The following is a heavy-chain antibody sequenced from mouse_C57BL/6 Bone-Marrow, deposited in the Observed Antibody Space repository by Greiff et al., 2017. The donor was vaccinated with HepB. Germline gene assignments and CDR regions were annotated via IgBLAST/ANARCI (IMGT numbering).Heavy chain of an antibody. V-gene: IGHV1-18*01. Sequence: VQLKQPGPELVKPGASVKIPCKASGYTFTDYKMDWVKQSHGKSLEWIGDINPNNGGTIYNQKFKGKATLTVDKSSSTAYMELRSLTSEDTAVYYCAREEGKLGRFAYWGQGTLVTVSA. CDR2: INPNNGGT. CDR1: GYTFTDYK. CDR3: AREEGKLGRFAY. J-gene: IGHJ3*01. D-gene: IGHD4-1*01.